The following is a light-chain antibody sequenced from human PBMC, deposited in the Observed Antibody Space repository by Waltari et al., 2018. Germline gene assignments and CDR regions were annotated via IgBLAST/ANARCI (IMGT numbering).Light chain of an antibody. CDR1: QDVSTW. CDR2: KAS. CDR3: QQYSSAPLT. Sequence: DIQLTQSPPSLSASVGDRVTITCRASQDVSTWLAWYQQKPGRAPNLLMYKASTLQKGVPSRFSGSGSGTGFTLTINSLQPEDFATYYCQQYSSAPLTFGGGTKVEI. J-gene: IGKJ4*01. V-gene: IGKV1-5*03.